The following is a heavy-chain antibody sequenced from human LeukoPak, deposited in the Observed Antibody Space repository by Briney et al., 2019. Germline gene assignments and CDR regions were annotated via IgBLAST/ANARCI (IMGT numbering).Heavy chain of an antibody. D-gene: IGHD2-8*02. CDR2: INHSGST. J-gene: IGHJ4*02. V-gene: IGHV4-34*01. CDR1: GGSFSGYY. Sequence: PSETLSLACAVYGGSFSGYYWSWIRQPPGKGLEWIGEINHSGSTNYNPSLKSRVTISVDTSKNQFSLKLSSVTAADTAVYYCARERLGYCTGGVCYSAAAEPEYYFDYWGQGTLVTVSS. CDR3: ARERLGYCTGGVCYSAAAEPEYYFDY.